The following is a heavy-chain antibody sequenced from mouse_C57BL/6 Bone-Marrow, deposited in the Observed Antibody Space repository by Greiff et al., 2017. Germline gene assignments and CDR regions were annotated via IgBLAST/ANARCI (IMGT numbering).Heavy chain of an antibody. CDR2: IDPSDSYT. V-gene: IGHV1-50*01. CDR3: ARVYDYESAMDY. CDR1: GYTFTSYW. J-gene: IGHJ4*01. D-gene: IGHD2-4*01. Sequence: VQLQEPGAELVKPGASVKLSCKASGYTFTSYWMPWVKQRPGQGLEWIGEIDPSDSYTNYNQKFKGKATLTVDTSSSTAYMQLSSLTSEDSAVYYCARVYDYESAMDYWGQGTAVTVST.